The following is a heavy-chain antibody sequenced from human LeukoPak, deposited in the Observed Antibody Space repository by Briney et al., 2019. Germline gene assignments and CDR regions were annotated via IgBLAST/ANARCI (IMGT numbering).Heavy chain of an antibody. V-gene: IGHV1-8*01. CDR1: XYTFTSYD. CDR2: MNPNSGNT. Sequence: XKASXYTFTSYDINXVRQATGQGLEWMGWMNPNSGNTGYAQKFQGRVTMTRNTSISTAYMELSSLRSEDTAVYYCARGNQGAFDIWGQGTMVTVSS. CDR3: ARGNQGAFDI. J-gene: IGHJ3*02.